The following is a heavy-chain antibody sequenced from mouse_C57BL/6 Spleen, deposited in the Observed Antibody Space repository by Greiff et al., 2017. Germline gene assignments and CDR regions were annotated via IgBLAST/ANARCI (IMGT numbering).Heavy chain of an antibody. D-gene: IGHD2-3*01. CDR3: ARDDGYYFYAMDY. Sequence: VQLQQSGPELVKPGASVKLSCKASGYTFTGYDINWVKQRPGQGLEWIGWIYPRDGSTTYNEKFTGKATLTVDTSSSTAYMELHSLTSEDSAVYFCARDDGYYFYAMDYWGQGTSVTVSS. V-gene: IGHV1-85*01. CDR1: GYTFTGYD. CDR2: IYPRDGST. J-gene: IGHJ4*01.